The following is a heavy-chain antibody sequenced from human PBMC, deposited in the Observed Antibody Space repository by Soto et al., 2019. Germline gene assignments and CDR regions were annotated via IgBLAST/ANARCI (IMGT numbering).Heavy chain of an antibody. CDR2: ISSSSSTI. D-gene: IGHD3-3*01. CDR1: GFTFSSYS. J-gene: IGHJ4*02. Sequence: GGSLRLSCAASGFTFSSYSMNWVRQAPGKGLEWVSYISSSSSTIYYADSVKGRFTISRDNAKNSLYLQMNSLRAEDTAVYYCARSDAYDFWSGFDYWGQGTLVTVSS. V-gene: IGHV3-48*01. CDR3: ARSDAYDFWSGFDY.